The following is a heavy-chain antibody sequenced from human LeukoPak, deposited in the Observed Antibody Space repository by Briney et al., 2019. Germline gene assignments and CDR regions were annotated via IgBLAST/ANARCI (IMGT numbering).Heavy chain of an antibody. CDR3: AKDRGDHIAYPPHWYFDL. Sequence: GGSLRLSCAASGFTFSNYWMSWVRQPPGKGLEWVANVRQDGSETYYVDSVKGRFTISRDNTKNSLYLQMNSLRADDTAVYYCAKDRGDHIAYPPHWYFDLWGRGTLVTVSS. V-gene: IGHV3-7*03. D-gene: IGHD2-21*01. CDR2: VRQDGSET. J-gene: IGHJ2*01. CDR1: GFTFSNYW.